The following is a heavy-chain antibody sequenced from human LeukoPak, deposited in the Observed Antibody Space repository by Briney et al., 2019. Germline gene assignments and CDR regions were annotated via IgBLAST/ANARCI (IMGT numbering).Heavy chain of an antibody. Sequence: ASVKVSCKASGYSFTNYHMHWVRQAPGQGLEWMGIINPSGGSTSYAQKFQGRVTMTRDTSTSTVYMELSSLRSEHTAVYYCARMGGYSYGDDAFDVWGQGTMVTVSS. V-gene: IGHV1-46*01. CDR2: INPSGGST. D-gene: IGHD5-18*01. CDR1: GYSFTNYH. CDR3: ARMGGYSYGDDAFDV. J-gene: IGHJ3*01.